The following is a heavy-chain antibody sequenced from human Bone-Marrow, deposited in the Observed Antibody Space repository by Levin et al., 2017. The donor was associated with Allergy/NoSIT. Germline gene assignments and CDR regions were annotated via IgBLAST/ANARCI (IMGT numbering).Heavy chain of an antibody. V-gene: IGHV1-24*01. CDR3: AASILSDFYYY. CDR1: ISTLNELS. Sequence: PGASVKVSCKVSISTLNELSIHWVRQAPGKGLQWMGGFDPEDGETALAQDFQGRLTLTEDTATDTAYMELSSLRSEDTAVYYCAASILSDFYYYFGQGTLVTVSS. J-gene: IGHJ4*02. D-gene: IGHD3-3*02. CDR2: FDPEDGET.